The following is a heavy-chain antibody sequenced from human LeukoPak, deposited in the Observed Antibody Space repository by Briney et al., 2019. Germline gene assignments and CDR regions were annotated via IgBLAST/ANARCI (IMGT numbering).Heavy chain of an antibody. CDR3: ARGATGTTGGSFDY. CDR2: IIPIFGTA. J-gene: IGHJ4*02. CDR1: GGTFSSYA. D-gene: IGHD1-1*01. V-gene: IGHV1-69*01. Sequence: GASVKVSCKASGGTFSSYAISWVRQAPGQGLEWMGGIIPIFGTANYAQKFQGRVTITAGESTSAAYMELSSLRSEDTAVYYCARGATGTTGGSFDYWGQGTLVTVSS.